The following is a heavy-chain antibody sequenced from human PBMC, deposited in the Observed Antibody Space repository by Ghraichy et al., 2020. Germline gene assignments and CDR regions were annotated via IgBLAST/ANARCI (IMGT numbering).Heavy chain of an antibody. V-gene: IGHV3-23*01. CDR1: GFTFSTYA. CDR3: ARDREGSSLWDY. Sequence: GESLNISCAASGFTFSTYAMSWVRQAPGNGLEWVSAISGSGGSTYYADSVRGRFTISRDNSKNTLYLQLRSLRADDTAVYYCARDREGSSLWDYWGQGALVTVS. D-gene: IGHD6-13*01. J-gene: IGHJ4*02. CDR2: ISGSGGST.